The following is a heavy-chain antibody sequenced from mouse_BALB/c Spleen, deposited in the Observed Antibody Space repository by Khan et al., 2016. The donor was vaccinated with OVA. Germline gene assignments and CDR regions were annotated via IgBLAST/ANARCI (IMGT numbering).Heavy chain of an antibody. Sequence: EVQLQESGPGLVKPSQSLSLTCTVTGYSITSGYGWNWIRQFPGNKLEWMGYISYSGSTHYNPSLKSRISITRDTSKNQFFLQLNSVTTEYTATYYCARTARIKYWGQGTTLTVSS. CDR1: GYSITSGYG. D-gene: IGHD1-2*01. CDR3: ARTARIKY. CDR2: ISYSGST. V-gene: IGHV3-2*02. J-gene: IGHJ2*01.